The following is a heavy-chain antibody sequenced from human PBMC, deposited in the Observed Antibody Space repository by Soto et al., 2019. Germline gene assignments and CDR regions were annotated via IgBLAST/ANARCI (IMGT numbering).Heavy chain of an antibody. J-gene: IGHJ4*02. CDR1: GFTFSSYA. CDR2: ISYDGSNK. CDR3: ARDPLWGTAMAHYFDY. V-gene: IGHV3-30-3*01. D-gene: IGHD5-18*01. Sequence: QVQLVESGGGVVQPGRSLRLSCAASGFTFSSYAMHWVRQAPGKGLEWVAVISYDGSNKYYADSVKGRFTISRDNSKNTLYLQMNSLRAEDTAVYYCARDPLWGTAMAHYFDYWGQGTLVTVSS.